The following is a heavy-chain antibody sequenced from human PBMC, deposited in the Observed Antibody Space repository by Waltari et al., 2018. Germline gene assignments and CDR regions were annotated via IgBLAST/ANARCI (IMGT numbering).Heavy chain of an antibody. CDR3: ARGGDPAPLANDY. CDR2: IYYSGST. J-gene: IGHJ4*02. Sequence: QVQLQESGPGLVKPSETLSLTCTVSGGSISSYYWSWIRQPPGKGLEWIGYIYYSGSTNYNPSPKSRVTISVDTSKNQFSLKLSSVTAADTAVYYCARGGDPAPLANDYWGQGTLVTVSS. D-gene: IGHD7-27*01. CDR1: GGSISSYY. V-gene: IGHV4-59*01.